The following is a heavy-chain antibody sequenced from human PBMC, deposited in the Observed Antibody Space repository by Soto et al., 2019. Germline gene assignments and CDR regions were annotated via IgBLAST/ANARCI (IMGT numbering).Heavy chain of an antibody. CDR3: ATVRGNAYGLGRGHTFEP. Sequence: QVHLVQSGAEVKKPGSSVTVSCKASGGTFSRYAIGWVRQVPGQGLEWMGGIIPMFGRPNYAQKFQDRVTINADESTSTAYMELRSLRSEDTAKYSCATVRGNAYGLGRGHTFEPWGQGTLVTVSS. V-gene: IGHV1-69*01. CDR1: GGTFSRYA. D-gene: IGHD3-10*01. CDR2: IIPMFGRP. J-gene: IGHJ5*02.